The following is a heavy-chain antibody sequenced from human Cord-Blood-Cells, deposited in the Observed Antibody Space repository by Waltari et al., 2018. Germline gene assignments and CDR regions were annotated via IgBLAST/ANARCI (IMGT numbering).Heavy chain of an antibody. CDR3: ARMYYDFWSGYYFDY. Sequence: QVTLKESGPALVKPTQTLTLTCTFSGFSLSTSGMRVSWIRQPPGKALEWLARIDWDDDKFYSTSLKTRLTISKDTSKNQVVLTMTNIDPVDTATYYCARMYYDFWSGYYFDYWGQGTLVTVSS. CDR2: IDWDDDK. J-gene: IGHJ4*02. V-gene: IGHV2-70*04. D-gene: IGHD3-3*01. CDR1: GFSLSTSGMR.